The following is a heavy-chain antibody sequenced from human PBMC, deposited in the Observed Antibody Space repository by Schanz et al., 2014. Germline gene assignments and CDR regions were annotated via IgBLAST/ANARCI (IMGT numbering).Heavy chain of an antibody. Sequence: QVQLVQSGTEVKKPGASMKISCKAFGYYFGGFGISWVRQAPGQGFEWMGWIGAFQGNTKYAQKFQDRATLTSDTSASTAYMELRSRRPDDTAVYYCLRANPTQHVVLPDALRYWGQGTLVSVSS. CDR1: GYYFGGFG. CDR2: IGAFQGNT. D-gene: IGHD2-2*01. CDR3: LRANPTQHVVLPDALRY. J-gene: IGHJ4*02. V-gene: IGHV1-18*01.